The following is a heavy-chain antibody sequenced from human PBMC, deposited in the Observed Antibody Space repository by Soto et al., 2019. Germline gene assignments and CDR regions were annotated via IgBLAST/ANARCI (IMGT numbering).Heavy chain of an antibody. CDR2: IYYSGST. V-gene: IGHV4-61*01. CDR3: ASIAVAGYNWFDP. Sequence: SETLSHTWTVSGGSVSSGSYYWSWIRQPPGKGLEWIGYIYYSGSTNYNPSLRSRVTISVDTSKNQFSLKLSSVTAADTAVYYCASIAVAGYNWFDPWGQGTLVTVSS. D-gene: IGHD6-19*01. J-gene: IGHJ5*02. CDR1: GGSVSSGSYY.